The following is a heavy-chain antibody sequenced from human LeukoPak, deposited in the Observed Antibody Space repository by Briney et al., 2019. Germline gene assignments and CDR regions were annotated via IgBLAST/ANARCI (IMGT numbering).Heavy chain of an antibody. D-gene: IGHD3-3*01. V-gene: IGHV3-20*04. CDR3: ARHSQPIYDFWSGYYTGGNGVYYYMDV. CDR1: GFTFDDYG. CDR2: INWNGGST. Sequence: TGGSLRLSCAASGFTFDDYGMSWVRQAPGKGLEWVSGINWNGGSTGYADSVKGRFTISRDNAKNSLYLQMNSLRAEDTALYYCARHSQPIYDFWSGYYTGGNGVYYYMDVWGKGTTVTVSS. J-gene: IGHJ6*03.